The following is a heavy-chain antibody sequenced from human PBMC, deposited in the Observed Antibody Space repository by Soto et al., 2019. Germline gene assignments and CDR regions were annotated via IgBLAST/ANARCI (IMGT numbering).Heavy chain of an antibody. CDR1: GGSFSGYY. V-gene: IGHV4-34*01. Sequence: PSETLSLTCAVYGGSFSGYYWSWIRQPPGKGLEWIGEINHSGSTNYNPSLKSRVTISVDTSKNQFSLKLSSVTAADTAVYYCARGGTMVRGVPRPFDYWGQGTLVTVSS. CDR3: ARGGTMVRGVPRPFDY. CDR2: INHSGST. J-gene: IGHJ4*02. D-gene: IGHD3-10*01.